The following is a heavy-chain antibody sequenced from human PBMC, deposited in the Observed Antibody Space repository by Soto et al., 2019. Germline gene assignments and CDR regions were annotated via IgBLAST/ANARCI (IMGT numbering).Heavy chain of an antibody. V-gene: IGHV1-2*02. CDR1: GYTFTGFY. D-gene: IGHD4-17*01. Sequence: GASVKGSCKASGYTFTGFYMHWVRQAPGQGLEWMGWINPNNGGTNYVQKFQDRVTMTRDTSITTAYMELSGLRSDDTAVYYCARDPGPYGDYSYWGQGTLVTVSS. J-gene: IGHJ4*02. CDR3: ARDPGPYGDYSY. CDR2: INPNNGGT.